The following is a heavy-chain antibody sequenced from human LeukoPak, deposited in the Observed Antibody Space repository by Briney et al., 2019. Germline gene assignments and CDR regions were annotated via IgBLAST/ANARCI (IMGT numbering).Heavy chain of an antibody. CDR2: INPHSGDT. J-gene: IGHJ4*02. Sequence: GASVKVSCKASGSTFTPYYMHWVRQAPGQGLDWMGWINPHSGDTNYSQKFQDRVTMTRDTSISTAYMELSSLRSDDMAVYYCARWASATTSVDSWGQGTLVTVSS. CDR1: GSTFTPYY. D-gene: IGHD2/OR15-2a*01. CDR3: ARWASATTSVDS. V-gene: IGHV1-2*02.